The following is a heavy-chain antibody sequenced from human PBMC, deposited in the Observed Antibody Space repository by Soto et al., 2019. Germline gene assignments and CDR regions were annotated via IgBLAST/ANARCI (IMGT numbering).Heavy chain of an antibody. CDR3: ANFRTGYTGGGDAFDI. J-gene: IGHJ3*02. CDR2: ISGSGGST. D-gene: IGHD3-9*01. CDR1: GFTFSSYA. Sequence: GSLRLSCAASGFTFSSYAMSWVRQAPGKGLEWVSAISGSGGSTYYADSVKGRFTISRDNSKNTLYLQMNSLRAEDTAVYHCANFRTGYTGGGDAFDIWGQRSM. V-gene: IGHV3-23*01.